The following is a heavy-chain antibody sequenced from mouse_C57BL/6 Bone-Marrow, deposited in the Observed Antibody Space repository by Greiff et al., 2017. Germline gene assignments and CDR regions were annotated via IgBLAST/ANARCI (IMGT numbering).Heavy chain of an antibody. D-gene: IGHD1-1*01. V-gene: IGHV5-6*01. CDR2: IRSGGSDT. CDR3: ARITTVLALYYFDY. J-gene: IGHJ2*01. Sequence: EVKLVESGGDLVKPGGSLKLSCAASGFTFSSYGMSWVRQTPDKRLEWVATIRSGGSDTYYPDSVKGRFTISRDNAKNTLYRQMSRLKSEDTAMDYCARITTVLALYYFDYWGQGTTLTVSS. CDR1: GFTFSSYG.